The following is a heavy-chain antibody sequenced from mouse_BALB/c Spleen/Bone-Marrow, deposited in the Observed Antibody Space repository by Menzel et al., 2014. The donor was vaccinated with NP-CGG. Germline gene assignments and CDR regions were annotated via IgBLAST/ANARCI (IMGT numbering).Heavy chain of an antibody. CDR1: GFNIKDTY. CDR3: ARGGAFAY. CDR2: IDPANGNT. V-gene: IGHV14-3*02. J-gene: IGHJ3*01. Sequence: DVKLQESGAELVKPGASVKLSCTASGFNIKDTYMHWVKQRPEQGLEWIGRIDPANGNTKYDPKFQGKATITADTSSNTAYLQLSSLISEDTAVYYCARGGAFAYWGQGTLVTVSA.